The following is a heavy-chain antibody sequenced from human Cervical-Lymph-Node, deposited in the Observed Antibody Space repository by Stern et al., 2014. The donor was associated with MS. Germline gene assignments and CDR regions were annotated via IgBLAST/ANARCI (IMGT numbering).Heavy chain of an antibody. J-gene: IGHJ5*02. CDR2: MNPNIGNT. D-gene: IGHD6-6*01. CDR1: GYTFINYD. V-gene: IGHV1-8*01. CDR3: ARGLVVSSSLWFDP. Sequence: QMQLVESGAEVKKPGASVKVSCKASGYTFINYDINWVRQAPGRGLEWMGWMNPNIGNTGYAQEFQGRVTMTTNTSISTVYMELSSLTSDDTAVYYCARGLVVSSSLWFDPWGQGTLVTVSS.